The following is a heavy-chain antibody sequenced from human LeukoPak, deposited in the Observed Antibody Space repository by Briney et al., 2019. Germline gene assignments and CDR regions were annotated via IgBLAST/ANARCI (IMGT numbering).Heavy chain of an antibody. D-gene: IGHD1-26*01. V-gene: IGHV3-21*01. J-gene: IGHJ4*02. CDR1: VLTFINYA. CDR2: ISQLGDYI. Sequence: GGSLRLSCSVSVLTFINYAMNWVRQAPAKGLDWVSAISQLGDYIYYAESVKGRFTISRDNAKNSLYLQMNSLRAEDTAVYYCARGSLYWEFDYWGQGTLVTVSS. CDR3: ARGSLYWEFDY.